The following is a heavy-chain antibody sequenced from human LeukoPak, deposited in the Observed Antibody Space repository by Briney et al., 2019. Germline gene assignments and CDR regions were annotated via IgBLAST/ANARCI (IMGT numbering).Heavy chain of an antibody. J-gene: IGHJ5*02. Sequence: QPGGSLRLSCAASGFTFSSYAMSWVRQPPGKGLEWVSAISGSGGSTYYADSVKGRFTISRDNSKNTLYLQMNSLRAEDTAVYYCAKVLTFDSAGNWFDPWGQGTLVTVSS. CDR2: ISGSGGST. CDR1: GFTFSSYA. CDR3: AKVLTFDSAGNWFDP. D-gene: IGHD3-9*01. V-gene: IGHV3-23*01.